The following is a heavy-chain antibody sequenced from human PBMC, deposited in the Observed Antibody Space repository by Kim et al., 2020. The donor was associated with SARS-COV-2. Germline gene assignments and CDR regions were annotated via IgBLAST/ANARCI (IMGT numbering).Heavy chain of an antibody. Sequence: ASVKVSCKASGYTFTSYGISWVRQAPGQGLEWMGWISAYNGNTNYAQKLQGRVTMTTDTSTSTAYMELRSLRSDDTAVYYCARVELQGYKLYGMDVWGQGTTVTVSS. J-gene: IGHJ6*02. D-gene: IGHD1-26*01. CDR2: ISAYNGNT. CDR3: ARVELQGYKLYGMDV. CDR1: GYTFTSYG. V-gene: IGHV1-18*01.